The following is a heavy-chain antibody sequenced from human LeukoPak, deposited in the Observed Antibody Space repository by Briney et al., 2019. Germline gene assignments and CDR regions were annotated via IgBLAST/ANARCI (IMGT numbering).Heavy chain of an antibody. Sequence: SSETLSLTCTVSGGSISSSSYYWGWIRQPPGKGLEWIGSIYYGGSTYYNPSLKSRVTISVGTSKTQFSLKLSSVTAADTAVHYCARHYCSSTSCHTMAFDYWGQGTLVTVSS. CDR2: IYYGGST. CDR3: ARHYCSSTSCHTMAFDY. J-gene: IGHJ4*02. CDR1: GGSISSSSYY. D-gene: IGHD2-2*02. V-gene: IGHV4-39*01.